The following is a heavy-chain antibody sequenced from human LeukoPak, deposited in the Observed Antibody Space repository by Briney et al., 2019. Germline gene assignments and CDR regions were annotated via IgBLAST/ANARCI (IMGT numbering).Heavy chain of an antibody. J-gene: IGHJ4*02. Sequence: GGSLRLSCAASGFTFSSYAMSWVRQAPGKGLEWVSAISGSGGSTYYADSVKGRFTISRDNSKNTLYLQMNSLRAEDTAVYYCAKDLGYSSSSDHRGYWGQGTLVTVSS. CDR2: ISGSGGST. V-gene: IGHV3-23*01. CDR3: AKDLGYSSSSDHRGY. CDR1: GFTFSSYA. D-gene: IGHD6-6*01.